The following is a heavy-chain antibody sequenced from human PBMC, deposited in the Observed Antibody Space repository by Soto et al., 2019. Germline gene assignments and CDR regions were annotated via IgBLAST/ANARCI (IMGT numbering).Heavy chain of an antibody. Sequence: SETLSLTCTVSGGSVRSYYWSWIRQAPGKGLEWIGYLYHSGSTVYNPSLKSRVTMSVDTSKNQFSLKLSSVTAADTAVYYCARVPDRWGQGTLVTVSS. CDR1: GGSVRSYY. J-gene: IGHJ5*02. CDR3: ARVPDR. CDR2: LYHSGST. V-gene: IGHV4-59*02. D-gene: IGHD2-2*01.